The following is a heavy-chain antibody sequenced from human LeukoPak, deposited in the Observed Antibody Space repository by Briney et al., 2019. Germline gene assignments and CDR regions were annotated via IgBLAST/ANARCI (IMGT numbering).Heavy chain of an antibody. CDR1: GFTFSTYW. CDR3: AKDVGSSGWYPFDY. Sequence: GGSLRLSCAASGFTFSTYWMSWVRQAPGKGLEWVSAISGGAGSTYYADSVKGRFTISRDNSKNTVYMQMNSLRAEDTAVYYCAKDVGSSGWYPFDYWGQGTLVTVSS. D-gene: IGHD6-19*01. J-gene: IGHJ4*02. CDR2: ISGGAGST. V-gene: IGHV3-23*01.